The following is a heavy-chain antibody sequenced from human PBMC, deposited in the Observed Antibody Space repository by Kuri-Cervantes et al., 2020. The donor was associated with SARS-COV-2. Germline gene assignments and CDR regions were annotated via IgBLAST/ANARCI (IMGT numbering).Heavy chain of an antibody. J-gene: IGHJ6*03. CDR3: ARAPGRDCSSTSCYRVPDYYYMDV. Sequence: GSLRLSCTVSGYSISSGYYWGWIRQPPGKGLEWIGSIYHSGSTYYNPSLKSRVTISVDTSKNQFSLKLSSVTAADTAVYYCARAPGRDCSSTSCYRVPDYYYMDVWGKGTTVTVSS. CDR1: GYSISSGYY. D-gene: IGHD2-2*01. V-gene: IGHV4-38-2*02. CDR2: IYHSGST.